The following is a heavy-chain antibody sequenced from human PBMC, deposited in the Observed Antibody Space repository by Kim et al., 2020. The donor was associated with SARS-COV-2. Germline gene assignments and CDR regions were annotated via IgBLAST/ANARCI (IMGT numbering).Heavy chain of an antibody. D-gene: IGHD5-18*01. CDR2: IKQDGSEK. V-gene: IGHV3-7*03. CDR3: ARYRTRGYGYPLPLYYYYYGMDV. Sequence: GGSLRLSCAASGFTFSSYWMSWVRQAPGKGLEWVANIKQDGSEKYYVDSVKGRFTISRDNAKNSLYLQMNSLRAEDTAVYYCARYRTRGYGYPLPLYYYYYGMDVWGQGTTVTVSS. CDR1: GFTFSSYW. J-gene: IGHJ6*02.